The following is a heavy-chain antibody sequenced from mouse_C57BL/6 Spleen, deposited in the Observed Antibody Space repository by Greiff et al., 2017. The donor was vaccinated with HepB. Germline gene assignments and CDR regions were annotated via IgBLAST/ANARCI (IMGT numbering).Heavy chain of an antibody. Sequence: QVQLQQSGPELVKPGASVKISCKASGYAFSSSWMNWVKQSPGKGLEWIGRIYPGDGDTNYNGKFKGKATLTADKSSSTAYMQLSSLTSEDSAVYFCARSGTGDYFDYWGQGTTLTVSS. CDR2: IYPGDGDT. V-gene: IGHV1-82*01. CDR3: ARSGTGDYFDY. D-gene: IGHD3-2*02. CDR1: GYAFSSSW. J-gene: IGHJ2*01.